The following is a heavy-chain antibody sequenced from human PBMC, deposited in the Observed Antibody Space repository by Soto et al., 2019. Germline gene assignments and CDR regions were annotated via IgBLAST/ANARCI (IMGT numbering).Heavy chain of an antibody. J-gene: IGHJ4*02. CDR3: ASKPHSGSHFDY. CDR1: GGTFSSL. CDR2: IIPVFGRV. D-gene: IGHD1-26*01. Sequence: QVQLVQSGAEVKKPGSSVKVSCKASGGTFSSLNWVRQDPGQGLEWMGGIIPVFGRVDPAQKFQGRVTITADESTSTAYLELTSQRSEDTAVYYCASKPHSGSHFDYWGEGTLVTVSS. V-gene: IGHV1-69*01.